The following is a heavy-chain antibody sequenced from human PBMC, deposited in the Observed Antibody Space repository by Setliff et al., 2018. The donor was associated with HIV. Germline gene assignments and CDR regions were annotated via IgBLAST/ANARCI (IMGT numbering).Heavy chain of an antibody. D-gene: IGHD6-6*01. J-gene: IGHJ6*02. CDR2: ISTYSDET. CDR3: PRDVVHMMDV. CDR1: GYTFTNYG. Sequence: ASVKVSCKPSGYTFTNYGLSWVRQAPGQGIEWMGWISTYSDETSSSQNLQGTLTMTTDTCTGTAYMELRSLRSDDTSVYYCPRDVVHMMDVWGQGTTVTVSS. V-gene: IGHV1-18*01.